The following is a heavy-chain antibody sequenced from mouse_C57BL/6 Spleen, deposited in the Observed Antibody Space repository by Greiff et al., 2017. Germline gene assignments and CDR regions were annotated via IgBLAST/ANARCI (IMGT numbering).Heavy chain of an antibody. CDR3: ARRGYGRAFDY. Sequence: EVQLQESEGGLVQPGSSMKLSCTASGFTFSDYYMAWVRQVPEKGLEWVANINYDGSSTYYLDSLKSRFIISRDNAKNILYLQMSRLKSEDTATYYCARRGYGRAFDYWGQGTTLTVSS. J-gene: IGHJ2*01. CDR2: INYDGSST. V-gene: IGHV5-16*01. CDR1: GFTFSDYY. D-gene: IGHD1-1*01.